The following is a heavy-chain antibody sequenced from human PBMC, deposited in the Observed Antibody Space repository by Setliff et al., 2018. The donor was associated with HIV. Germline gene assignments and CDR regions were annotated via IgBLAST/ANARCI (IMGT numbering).Heavy chain of an antibody. CDR3: ARQRGGRVTIFGVSGGWFDP. D-gene: IGHD3-3*01. Sequence: PSETLSLTCTVSGGSFTSRSYYWGWIRQPPGKGLEWIGSIFYSGITYYNPSLKSRVTVSVDTSKNQFSLKRSSVTAADTAVYYCARQRGGRVTIFGVSGGWFDPWGQGTLVTVSS. J-gene: IGHJ5*02. CDR2: IFYSGIT. CDR1: GGSFTSRSYY. V-gene: IGHV4-39*01.